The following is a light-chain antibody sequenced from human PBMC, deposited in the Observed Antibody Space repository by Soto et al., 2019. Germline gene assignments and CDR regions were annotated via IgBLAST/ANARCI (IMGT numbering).Light chain of an antibody. CDR1: TGTVTSGHY. Sequence: QAVVTQEPSLTVSPGGTVTLTCGSSTGTVTSGHYPYWFQQKPGQAPRTLIYDTFNKHSWTPDRFSGSLLGGKAALTLSGAQPEDEADYCCFRCYKGRYVMGPGSKVT. CDR2: DTF. V-gene: IGLV7-46*01. J-gene: IGLJ1*01. CDR3: FRCYKGRYV.